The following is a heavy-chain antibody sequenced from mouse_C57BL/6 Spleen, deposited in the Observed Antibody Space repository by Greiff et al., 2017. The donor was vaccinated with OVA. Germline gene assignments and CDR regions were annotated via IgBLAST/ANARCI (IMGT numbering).Heavy chain of an antibody. CDR1: GFSLTRYG. CDR3: ARQDDDWAMDY. CDR2: IWSDGST. D-gene: IGHD2-4*01. V-gene: IGHV2-6-1*01. J-gene: IGHJ4*01. Sequence: QVQLKESGPGLVAPSQSLSITCTVSGFSLTRYGVHWVRQPPGKGLEWLVGIWSDGSTTSNSALKSRLSISKDNSKSQVFLKMNSLQTDDTARDDCARQDDDWAMDYWGQGTSVTVSS.